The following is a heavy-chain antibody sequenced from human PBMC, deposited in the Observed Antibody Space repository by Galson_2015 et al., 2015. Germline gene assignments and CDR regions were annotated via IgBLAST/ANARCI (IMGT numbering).Heavy chain of an antibody. Sequence: SLRLSCAASGFTFDDYTMHWVRHAPGKGLEWVSLISWDGGSTYYADSVKGRFTISRDNSKNTLYLQMNSLRAEDTAVYYCAKDRGRGENSSGWYMGSFWFDPWGQGTLVTVSS. CDR2: ISWDGGST. D-gene: IGHD6-19*01. CDR1: GFTFDDYT. J-gene: IGHJ5*02. V-gene: IGHV3-43*01. CDR3: AKDRGRGENSSGWYMGSFWFDP.